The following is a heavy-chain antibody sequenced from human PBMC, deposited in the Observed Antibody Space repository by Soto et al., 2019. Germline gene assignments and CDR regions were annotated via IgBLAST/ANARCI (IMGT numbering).Heavy chain of an antibody. Sequence: QPGGSLRLSCAASGFTFSSYGMHWVRQAPGKGLEWVAVISYDGSNKYYADSVKGRFTISRDNSKNTLYLQMNSLRAEDTAVYYCAKDTVVPGDTVYYGRDGWGQGTTVTVPS. CDR1: GFTFSSYG. V-gene: IGHV3-30*18. J-gene: IGHJ6*02. D-gene: IGHD7-27*01. CDR2: ISYDGSNK. CDR3: AKDTVVPGDTVYYGRDG.